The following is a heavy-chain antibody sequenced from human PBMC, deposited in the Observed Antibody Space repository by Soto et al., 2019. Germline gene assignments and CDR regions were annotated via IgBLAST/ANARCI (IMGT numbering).Heavy chain of an antibody. CDR3: ARHSASWQWFDY. CDR1: GGSISSGGYY. CDR2: IYYSAST. V-gene: IGHV4-31*03. J-gene: IGHJ5*01. Sequence: QVQLQESGPGLVKPSQTLSLTCSVSGGSISSGGYYWSWIRQHPEKGLEWIGYIYYSASTNYNPSLKSRVIISVDTSSNRFYLDLRSVTAAGTAIYYCARHSASWQWFDYWGQGTLVTVSS. D-gene: IGHD1-26*01.